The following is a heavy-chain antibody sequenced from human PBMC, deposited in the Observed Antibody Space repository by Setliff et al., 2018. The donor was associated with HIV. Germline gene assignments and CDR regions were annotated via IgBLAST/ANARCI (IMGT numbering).Heavy chain of an antibody. V-gene: IGHV4-4*08. Sequence: SETLSLTCTVSGGSISSYYWSWIRQPPGKGLEWIGYIYTSGSTNYNPSLKSRFTISVDTSKNQFSLKVNSVTAADTAVYYCARGDGTKYYYYYYMDVWGKGTTVTVSS. CDR3: ARGDGTKYYYYYYMDV. CDR1: GGSISSYY. J-gene: IGHJ6*03. CDR2: IYTSGST. D-gene: IGHD1-7*01.